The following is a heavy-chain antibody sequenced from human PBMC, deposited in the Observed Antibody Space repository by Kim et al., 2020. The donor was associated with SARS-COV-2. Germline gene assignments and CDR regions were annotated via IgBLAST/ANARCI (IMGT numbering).Heavy chain of an antibody. V-gene: IGHV3-9*02. J-gene: IGHJ4*02. CDR2: ISWNSGSI. D-gene: IGHD6-13*01. Sequence: GGSLSLSRAASGFTSVVYALHWVRQAPGKGLEWVSGISWNSGSIGYADSVKGRFTISRDNAKNSLYLQMNSLRAEDTALYYCAKDITPAAGSSFDYWGQGTLVTVSS. CDR3: AKDITPAAGSSFDY. CDR1: GFTSVVYA.